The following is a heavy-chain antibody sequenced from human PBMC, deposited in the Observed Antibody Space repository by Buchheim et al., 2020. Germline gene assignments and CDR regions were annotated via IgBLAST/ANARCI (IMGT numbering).Heavy chain of an antibody. Sequence: EVQLVESGGGLVQPGGSLRLSCAASGFTFSSYWMSWVRQAPGKGLEWVANIDRGGYGTYYLGSLTGRFTIARDNTKNSLYLQMNNLRTEDTAVYFCARILGAVGSEFIDWWGQGSL. CDR1: GFTFSSYW. CDR3: ARILGAVGSEFIDW. CDR2: IDRGGYGT. J-gene: IGHJ4*02. V-gene: IGHV3-7*01. D-gene: IGHD6-13*01.